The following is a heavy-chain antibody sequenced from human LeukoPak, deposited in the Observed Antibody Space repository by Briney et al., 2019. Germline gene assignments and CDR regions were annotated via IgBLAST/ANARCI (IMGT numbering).Heavy chain of an antibody. J-gene: IGHJ5*02. CDR3: ARDPPESWRWYNWFDP. V-gene: IGHV4-39*07. CDR2: IYYSGST. CDR1: GGSISSSSYY. Sequence: PSETLSLTCTVSGGSISSSSYYWGWIRQPPGKGLEWIGSIYYSGSTYYNPSLKSRVTISVDTSKNQFSLKLSSVTAADTAVYYCARDPPESWRWYNWFDPWGQGTLVTVSS. D-gene: IGHD2-15*01.